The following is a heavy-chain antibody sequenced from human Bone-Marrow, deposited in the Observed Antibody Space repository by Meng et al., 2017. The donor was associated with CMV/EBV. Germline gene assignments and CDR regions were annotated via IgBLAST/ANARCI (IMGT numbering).Heavy chain of an antibody. CDR1: DLTLTSYT. J-gene: IGHJ6*02. CDR2: LSGSGGNI. V-gene: IGHV3-21*01. CDR3: ARGGRKYTYYYYYGMDV. Sequence: GGSLRLSCAASDLTLTSYTMNWVRQAPGRCLEWVASLSGSGGNIKYADSVKGRFTISRDNARNSVYLHMNSLRAEDTAVYYCARGGRKYTYYYYYGMDVWGQGTTVTVSS. D-gene: IGHD6-6*01.